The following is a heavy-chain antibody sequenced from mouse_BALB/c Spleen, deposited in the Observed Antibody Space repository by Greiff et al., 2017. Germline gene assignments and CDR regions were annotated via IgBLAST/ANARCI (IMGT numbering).Heavy chain of an antibody. CDR2: IRNKANGYTT. V-gene: IGHV7-3*02. CDR1: GFTFTDYY. J-gene: IGHJ2*01. Sequence: EVKVVESGGGLVQPGGSLRLSCATSGFTFTDYYMSWVRQPPGKALEWLGFIRNKANGYTTEYSASVKGRFTISRDNSQSILYLQMNTLRAEDSATYYCARDKDLRTGFDDWGQGTTLTVSS. CDR3: ARDKDLRTGFDD. D-gene: IGHD1-1*01.